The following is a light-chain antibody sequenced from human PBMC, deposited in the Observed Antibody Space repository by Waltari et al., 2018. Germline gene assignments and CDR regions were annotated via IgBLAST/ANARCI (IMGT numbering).Light chain of an antibody. CDR3: QQSYNTPRT. CDR1: QYISTY. CDR2: AAS. J-gene: IGKJ1*01. V-gene: IGKV1-39*01. Sequence: DFQMTQSPSSLSASVGDRVTITCRASQYISTYLNWYQQRPGKAPNLLIYAASTLRSGVPSRFSGSGSGTDFTLTISSLQPEDFGTYFCQQSYNTPRTFGQGTKV.